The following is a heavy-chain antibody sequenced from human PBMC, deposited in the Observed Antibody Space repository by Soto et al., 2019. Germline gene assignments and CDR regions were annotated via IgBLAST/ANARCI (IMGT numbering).Heavy chain of an antibody. J-gene: IGHJ6*02. CDR3: ARDPTAAKNYYYYYGMDV. CDR1: GYTFTSYG. V-gene: IGHV1-18*04. D-gene: IGHD4-4*01. Sequence: GASVKVSCKASGYTFTSYGISWVRQAPGQGLEWMGWISAYNGNTNYAQKLQGRVTMTTDTSTSTAYMELRSLRSDDTAVYYCARDPTAAKNYYYYYGMDVWGQGTTVTVS. CDR2: ISAYNGNT.